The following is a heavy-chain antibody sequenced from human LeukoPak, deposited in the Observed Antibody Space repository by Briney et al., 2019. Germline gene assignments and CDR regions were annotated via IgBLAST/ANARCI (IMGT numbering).Heavy chain of an antibody. CDR2: IYYSGST. CDR3: ATGNYGFDAFDI. J-gene: IGHJ3*02. Sequence: SETLSLTCTVSGGSIRNYYWSWLRQPPGKGLEWVGYIYYSGSTKYNPSLKSRGTMSADTSKNQFSLRLTSATAADTAVYYCATGNYGFDAFDIWGQGTMVIVSS. CDR1: GGSIRNYY. V-gene: IGHV4-59*08. D-gene: IGHD1-7*01.